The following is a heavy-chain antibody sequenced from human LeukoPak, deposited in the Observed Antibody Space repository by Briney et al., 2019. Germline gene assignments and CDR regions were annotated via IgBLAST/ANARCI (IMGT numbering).Heavy chain of an antibody. Sequence: SETLSLTCTVSGGSISSSSYYWGWIRQPPGKGLEWIGSIYYSGSTYHNPSLKSRVTISVDTSKNQFSLKLSSVTAADTAVYYCASPPWGYWGQGTLVTVSS. D-gene: IGHD1-26*01. J-gene: IGHJ4*02. V-gene: IGHV4-39*01. CDR1: GGSISSSSYY. CDR2: IYYSGST. CDR3: ASPPWGY.